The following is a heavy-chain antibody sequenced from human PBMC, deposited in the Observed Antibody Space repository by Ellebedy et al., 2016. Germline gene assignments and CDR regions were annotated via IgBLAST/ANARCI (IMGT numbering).Heavy chain of an antibody. CDR3: ARERGDFWSGYPSDAFDI. D-gene: IGHD3-3*01. Sequence: GGSLRLSXAASGFTFSSYSMNWVRQAPGKGLEWVSYISSSSSTIYYADSVKGRFTISRDNAKNSLYLQMNSLRAEDTAVYYCARERGDFWSGYPSDAFDIWGQGTMVTVSS. CDR2: ISSSSSTI. J-gene: IGHJ3*02. V-gene: IGHV3-48*01. CDR1: GFTFSSYS.